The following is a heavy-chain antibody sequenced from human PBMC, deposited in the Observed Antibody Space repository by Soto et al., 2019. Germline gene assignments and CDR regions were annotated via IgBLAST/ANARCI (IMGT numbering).Heavy chain of an antibody. D-gene: IGHD3-10*01. CDR2: VNHSGST. Sequence: QVQLQQWGAGLLKPSETLSLTCGVYGGSFSGYYWSWIRQPPGKGLEWIGEVNHSGSTNYNPSLKSLVTISVDTSKNQFSLKLSSVTAADTALYYGARKYLPYYGSGSPYGMDVWGQGTTVTVSS. V-gene: IGHV4-34*01. J-gene: IGHJ6*02. CDR3: ARKYLPYYGSGSPYGMDV. CDR1: GGSFSGYY.